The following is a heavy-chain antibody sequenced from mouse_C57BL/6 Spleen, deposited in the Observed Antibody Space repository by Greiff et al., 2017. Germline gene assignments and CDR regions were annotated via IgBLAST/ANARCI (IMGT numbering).Heavy chain of an antibody. CDR3: ARNAHAMDY. J-gene: IGHJ4*01. CDR1: GFTFSDYG. CDR2: ISSGSSTI. Sequence: EVQVVESGGGLVKPGGSLKLSCAASGFTFSDYGMHWVRQAPEKGLEWVAYISSGSSTIYYADTVQGRFTITRDNAKNTLFLQMTSLKAEDTAMYYCARNAHAMDYWGQGTSVTVSS. V-gene: IGHV5-17*01.